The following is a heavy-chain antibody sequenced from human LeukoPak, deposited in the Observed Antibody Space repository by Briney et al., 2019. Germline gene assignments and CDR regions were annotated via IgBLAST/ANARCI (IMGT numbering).Heavy chain of an antibody. CDR2: INHSGST. Sequence: SETLSLTCAVYGGSFSGYYWSWIRQPPGKGLEWIGEINHSGSTNYNPSLKSRVTISVDTSKNQFSLKLSSVTAADTAVYYCARDSGGCSSTSCYNLGWFDPWGQGTLVTVSS. CDR1: GGSFSGYY. V-gene: IGHV4-34*01. CDR3: ARDSGGCSSTSCYNLGWFDP. J-gene: IGHJ5*02. D-gene: IGHD2-2*02.